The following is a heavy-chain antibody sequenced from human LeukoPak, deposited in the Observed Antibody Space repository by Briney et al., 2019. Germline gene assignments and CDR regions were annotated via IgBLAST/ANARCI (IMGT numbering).Heavy chain of an antibody. J-gene: IGHJ4*02. CDR1: GYTFNTYG. CDR2: INVYNGDS. Sequence: ASVKVSCKTSGYTFNTYGINWVRQAPGQGLEWMAWINVYNGDSNYAQKVQGRPTVTTDTSTSTAYMDLRDLKSGDTAVYYCARSSRGIAVAGDEFDYWGQGTLVTV. CDR3: ARSSRGIAVAGDEFDY. V-gene: IGHV1-18*01. D-gene: IGHD6-19*01.